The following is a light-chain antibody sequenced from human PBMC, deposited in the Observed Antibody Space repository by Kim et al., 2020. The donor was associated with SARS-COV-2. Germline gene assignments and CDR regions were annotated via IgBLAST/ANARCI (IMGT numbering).Light chain of an antibody. CDR1: QGIRND. CDR3: LQDHDFPLT. CDR2: TAS. J-gene: IGKJ4*01. V-gene: IGKV1-6*01. Sequence: ASVGAIVTITCRASQGIRNDLGWYQQRRGEAPKLLIYTASKLQSGVPSRFSGSGSGTDFTLSINSLQPEDFATYYCLQDHDFPLTFGGGTKVDIK.